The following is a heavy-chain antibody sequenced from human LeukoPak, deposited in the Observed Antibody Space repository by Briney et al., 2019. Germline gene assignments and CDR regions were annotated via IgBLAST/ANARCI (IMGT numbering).Heavy chain of an antibody. Sequence: PGGSLRLSCAASGFTFSSYGMHWVRQAPGKGLEWVAFIRYDGSNKYYADSVKGRFTISRDNSKNTLYLQMNSLRAEDTAVYYCARSAEYSYGHDYWGQGTLVTVSS. V-gene: IGHV3-30*02. CDR2: IRYDGSNK. CDR3: ARSAEYSYGHDY. D-gene: IGHD5-18*01. J-gene: IGHJ4*02. CDR1: GFTFSSYG.